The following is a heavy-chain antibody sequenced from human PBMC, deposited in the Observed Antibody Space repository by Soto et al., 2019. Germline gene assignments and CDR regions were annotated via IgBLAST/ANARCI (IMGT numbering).Heavy chain of an antibody. CDR3: AKNQGVELVPLATVDWFDP. D-gene: IGHD1-26*01. Sequence: GSLRLSCAASGXIFENFWMSWVRQAPGKGLEWISSISGSGFKKYYADSVKGRFTISRDNSKSTVYLELNNLSAEDTAVYHFAKNQGVELVPLATVDWFDPWGQGSVVTVSS. J-gene: IGHJ5*02. CDR2: ISGSGFKK. CDR1: GXIFENFW. V-gene: IGHV3-23*01.